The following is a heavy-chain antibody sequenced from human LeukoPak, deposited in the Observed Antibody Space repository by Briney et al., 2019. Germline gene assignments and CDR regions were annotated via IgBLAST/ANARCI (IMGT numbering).Heavy chain of an antibody. J-gene: IGHJ6*03. CDR3: AKSGYGDYGHYYYYMDV. D-gene: IGHD4-17*01. CDR2: ISGSGGST. Sequence: GGSLRLSCAASGFTFSSYAMSWVRQAPGKGLEWVSAISGSGGSTYYADSVKGRFTISRDNSKNTLYLQMNSLRAEDTAVYYCAKSGYGDYGHYYYYMDVWGKGTTVTVSS. V-gene: IGHV3-23*01. CDR1: GFTFSSYA.